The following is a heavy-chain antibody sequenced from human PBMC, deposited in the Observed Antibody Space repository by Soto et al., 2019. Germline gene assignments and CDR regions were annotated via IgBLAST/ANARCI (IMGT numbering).Heavy chain of an antibody. CDR1: GGSISSSSYY. CDR2: IYYSGST. D-gene: IGHD3-9*01. V-gene: IGHV4-39*01. Sequence: PSETLSLTCTVSGGSISSSSYYWGWIRQPPGKGLEWIGSIYYSGSTYYNPSLKSRVTISVDTSKNQFSLKLSPVTAADTAVYYCARARLDILTGYSPHWFDPWGHGTMVTVSS. J-gene: IGHJ5*02. CDR3: ARARLDILTGYSPHWFDP.